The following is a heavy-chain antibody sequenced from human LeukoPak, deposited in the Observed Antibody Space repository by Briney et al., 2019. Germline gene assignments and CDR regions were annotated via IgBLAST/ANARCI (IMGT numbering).Heavy chain of an antibody. CDR2: IYPGDSDT. V-gene: IGHV5-51*01. CDR1: GYSFTTYW. D-gene: IGHD1-1*01. CDR3: ARHETGPYFDY. Sequence: VESLKISCKASGYSFTTYWIGWVRQMPGKGLECMGIIYPGDSDTRYSPSFQGQVTISADKSISTAYLQWSSLKASDTAMYYCARHETGPYFDYWGQGTLVTVSS. J-gene: IGHJ4*02.